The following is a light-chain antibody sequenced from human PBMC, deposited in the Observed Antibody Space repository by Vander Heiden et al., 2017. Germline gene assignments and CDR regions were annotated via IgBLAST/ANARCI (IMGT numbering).Light chain of an antibody. V-gene: IGKV3-15*01. CDR3: QHYNNWPPMYT. CDR2: SAS. CDR1: QSVRSN. J-gene: IGKJ2*01. Sequence: DIVITQSPATLSVSPGEGATLSCRASQSVRSNLAWYQHKPGQTPRLLIYSASTRATGVPDRFSGSGSGTEFTLNISSLQSEDFAVYYCQHYNNWPPMYTFGQGTKLEIK.